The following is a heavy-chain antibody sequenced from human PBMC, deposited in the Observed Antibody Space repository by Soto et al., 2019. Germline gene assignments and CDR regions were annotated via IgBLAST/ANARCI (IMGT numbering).Heavy chain of an antibody. CDR2: INPSGGST. V-gene: IGHV1-46*03. CDR1: GYTYTSYY. J-gene: IGHJ3*01. D-gene: IGHD6-13*01. Sequence: CKASGYTYTSYYMHWVRQAPGQGLEWMGIINPSGGSTSYAQKFQGRVTMTRDTSTSTVYVELSSLRSEDTAVYYCARTNIAAAASVWGQGTMVTVSS. CDR3: ARTNIAAAASV.